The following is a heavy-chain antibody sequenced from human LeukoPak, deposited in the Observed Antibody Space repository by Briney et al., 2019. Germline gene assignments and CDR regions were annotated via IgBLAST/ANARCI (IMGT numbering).Heavy chain of an antibody. Sequence: GGSLRLSCAASGCVTSGDWVYWARQAPGKGLQWVANINQYGSETFYVDSVKGRFTVSGDNARNSLYLQMNSLRVEDTAIYYCTRGIVEVDGVTDDCKPWGQGTLVTVSS. V-gene: IGHV3-7*05. D-gene: IGHD2-2*01. CDR3: TRGIVEVDGVTDDCKP. CDR2: INQYGSET. J-gene: IGHJ5*02. CDR1: GCVTSGDW.